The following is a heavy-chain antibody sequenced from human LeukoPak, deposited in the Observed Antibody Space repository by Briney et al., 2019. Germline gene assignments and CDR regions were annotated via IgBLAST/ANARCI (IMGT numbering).Heavy chain of an antibody. CDR1: GYTFTSYG. D-gene: IGHD3-10*01. Sequence: GASVKVSCKASGYTFTSYGINWVRQAPGQGLEWMGWISAYNGNTNYAQKLQGRVTMTTDTSTSTAYMELRSLRSDDTAVYYCARVGSVTMVRGVIITQSTPPNFDYWGQGTLVTVSS. CDR3: ARVGSVTMVRGVIITQSTPPNFDY. CDR2: ISAYNGNT. V-gene: IGHV1-18*01. J-gene: IGHJ4*02.